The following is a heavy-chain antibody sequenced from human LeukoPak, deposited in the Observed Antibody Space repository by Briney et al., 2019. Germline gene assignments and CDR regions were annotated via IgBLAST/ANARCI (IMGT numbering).Heavy chain of an antibody. CDR3: ARDGCTNGVCYTGTGLDY. J-gene: IGHJ4*02. D-gene: IGHD2-8*01. CDR1: GGSISSYY. Sequence: PSQTLSLTCTVSGGSISSYYWSWIRQPAGKGLEWIGRIYTSGSTNYNPSLKSRVTMSVDTSKNQFSLKLSSVTAADTAVYYCARDGCTNGVCYTGTGLDYWGQGALVTVSS. CDR2: IYTSGST. V-gene: IGHV4-4*07.